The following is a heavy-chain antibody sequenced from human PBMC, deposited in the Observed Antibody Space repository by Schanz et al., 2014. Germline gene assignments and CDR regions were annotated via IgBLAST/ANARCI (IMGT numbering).Heavy chain of an antibody. CDR1: GYAFSRYA. V-gene: IGHV3-23*04. J-gene: IGHJ6*02. CDR3: AKEGPAAAGTNGLDV. CDR2: ISISGGST. D-gene: IGHD6-13*01. Sequence: EAQVVESGGGLLQPGGSLRLSCAASGYAFSRYAMSWVRQAPGKGLQWVSGISISGGSTYYEDSVKGRFTISRDNSKNTLYLQMNRLRAEDTAVYYCAKEGPAAAGTNGLDVWGQGTTVTVSS.